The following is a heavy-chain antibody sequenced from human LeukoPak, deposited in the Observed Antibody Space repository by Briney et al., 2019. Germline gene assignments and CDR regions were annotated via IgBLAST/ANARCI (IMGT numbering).Heavy chain of an antibody. CDR1: GFTFGDYA. CDR2: ISGSGGST. J-gene: IGHJ4*02. D-gene: IGHD1-26*01. CDR3: AKDLHSGSYYDY. V-gene: IGHV3-23*01. Sequence: GGSLRLSCTASGFTFGDYAMSWVRQAPGKGLEWVSAISGSGGSTYYADSVKGRFTISRDNSKNTLYLQMNSLRAEDTAVYYCAKDLHSGSYYDYWGQGTLVTVSS.